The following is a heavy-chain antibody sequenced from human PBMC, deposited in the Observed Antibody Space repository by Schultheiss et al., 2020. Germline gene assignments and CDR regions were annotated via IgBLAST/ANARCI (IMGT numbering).Heavy chain of an antibody. CDR2: ISYDGSTR. J-gene: IGHJ2*01. V-gene: IGHV3-30*18. CDR3: AKDPGGFGGYFNL. Sequence: GGSLRLSCAASAFTFSTYGMHWVRQAPGKGLEWVAVISYDGSTRYFADSVKGRFTISRDNAKNSLYLQMNSLRAEDTAVYYCAKDPGGFGGYFNLWGRGTLVTVSS. CDR1: AFTFSTYG. D-gene: IGHD3-10*01.